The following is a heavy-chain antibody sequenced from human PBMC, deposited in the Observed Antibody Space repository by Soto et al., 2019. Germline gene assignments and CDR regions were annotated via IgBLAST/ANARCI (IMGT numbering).Heavy chain of an antibody. J-gene: IGHJ6*02. V-gene: IGHV5-51*01. D-gene: IGHD3-10*01. CDR3: TSGGLWFGVEFPLDYYYGMDV. Sequence: GESLKISCQGSGYSFTSYWIGWVRQMPGKGLEWMGIIYPGDSDTRYSPSFQGQVTISADKSISTAYLQWSSLKASDTAVYYCTSGGLWFGVEFPLDYYYGMDVWGQGTTVTVSS. CDR2: IYPGDSDT. CDR1: GYSFTSYW.